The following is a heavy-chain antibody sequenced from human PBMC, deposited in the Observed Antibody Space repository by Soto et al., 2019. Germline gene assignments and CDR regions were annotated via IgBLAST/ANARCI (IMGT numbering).Heavy chain of an antibody. D-gene: IGHD3-10*01. CDR1: GFTFGSYA. Sequence: EVQLLESGGGLVQPGGSLRLSCAASGFTFGSYAMSWVRQAPGKGLEWVSLISGTGDSSEYANSVKGRFTISRDYSKNTVFLQMNSLRAEDTAVYFCAKDNGNYGSGSFSHWGQGNVVTVSS. J-gene: IGHJ4*02. CDR2: ISGTGDSS. V-gene: IGHV3-23*01. CDR3: AKDNGNYGSGSFSH.